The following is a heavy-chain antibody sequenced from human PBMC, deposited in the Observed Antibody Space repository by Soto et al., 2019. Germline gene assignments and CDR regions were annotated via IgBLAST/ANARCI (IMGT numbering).Heavy chain of an antibody. CDR2: IIPIFGTA. V-gene: IGHV1-69*13. Sequence: SVKVSCKASGGTFSSYAISWVRQAPGQGLEWMGGIIPIFGTANYAQKFQGRVTITADESTSTAYMELSSLRSEDTAVYYCAKAPSGSGSYGAFDYWGQGTLVTVSS. CDR1: GGTFSSYA. D-gene: IGHD3-10*01. CDR3: AKAPSGSGSYGAFDY. J-gene: IGHJ4*02.